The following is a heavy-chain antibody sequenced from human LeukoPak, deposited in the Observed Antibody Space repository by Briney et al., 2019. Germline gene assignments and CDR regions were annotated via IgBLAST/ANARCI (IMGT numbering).Heavy chain of an antibody. J-gene: IGHJ6*04. Sequence: GGSLRLSCAASGFTFSSYAMSWVRQAPGKGLEWVSAISGSGGSTYYADSVTGRFTVSRDNSKNTVDLQMNNLRAEDTAVYYCAELGITMIGGVWGKGTTVTISS. CDR2: ISGSGGST. CDR1: GFTFSSYA. D-gene: IGHD3-10*02. CDR3: AELGITMIGGV. V-gene: IGHV3-23*01.